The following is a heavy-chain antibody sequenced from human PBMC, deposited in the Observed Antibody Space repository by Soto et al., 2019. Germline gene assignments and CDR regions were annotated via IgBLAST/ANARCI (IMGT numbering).Heavy chain of an antibody. D-gene: IGHD4-17*01. CDR1: GFTFSSYE. V-gene: IGHV3-48*03. CDR3: ARQLDSGGGAFDI. Sequence: GGSLRLSCAASGFTFSSYEMNWVRQAPGKGLEWVSYISSSGSTIYYADSVKGRFTISRDNAKNSLYLQMNSLRAEDTAVYYCARQLDSGGGAFDIWGQGTMVTVSS. CDR2: ISSSGSTI. J-gene: IGHJ3*02.